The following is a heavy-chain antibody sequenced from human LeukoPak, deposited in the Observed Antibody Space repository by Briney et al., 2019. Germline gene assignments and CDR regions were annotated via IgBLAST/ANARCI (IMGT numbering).Heavy chain of an antibody. CDR2: INHSGTT. CDR3: ARVRVNYFDY. V-gene: IGHV4-34*01. CDR1: GGSFSGYY. Sequence: PSETLSLTCAVYGGSFSGYYWSWIRQPPGKGLEWIGEINHSGTTNYNPSLKSRITISVDTSKNPFSLKLSSVIAADTAVYFCARVRVNYFDYWGQGNLVTVSS. J-gene: IGHJ4*02. D-gene: IGHD3-10*01.